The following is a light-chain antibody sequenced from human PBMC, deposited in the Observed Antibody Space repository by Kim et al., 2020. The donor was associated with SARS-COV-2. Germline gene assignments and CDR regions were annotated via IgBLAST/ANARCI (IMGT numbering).Light chain of an antibody. CDR1: QGVSTW. CDR3: QQADNFPFT. CDR2: AAS. V-gene: IGKV1-12*02. J-gene: IGKJ4*01. Sequence: ASVGDRVTITCQASQGVSTWLAWYQQKPGKAPKLLIYAASNLQSGVPSRFSASGSGADFTLTISSLQPEDFATYYCQQADNFPFTFGGGTKVDIK.